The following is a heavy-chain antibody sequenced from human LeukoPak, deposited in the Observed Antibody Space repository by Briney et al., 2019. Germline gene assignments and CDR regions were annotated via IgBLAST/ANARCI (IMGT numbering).Heavy chain of an antibody. V-gene: IGHV3-23*01. Sequence: PGASPRLSCAASGFTVTNYAMYWVRQAPGKGLEWVSAISGRDDSTYYADSVKGRFTISRDTSKNTLFLQMNSLRAEDTAVYYCAEWGDYDILTGYYDPDYWGQGTLVTVSS. J-gene: IGHJ4*02. CDR2: ISGRDDST. CDR3: AEWGDYDILTGYYDPDY. D-gene: IGHD3-9*01. CDR1: GFTVTNYA.